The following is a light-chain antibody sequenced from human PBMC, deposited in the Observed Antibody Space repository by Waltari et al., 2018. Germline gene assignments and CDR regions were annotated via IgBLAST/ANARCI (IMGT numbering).Light chain of an antibody. CDR2: DAS. CDR3: QQRSSWFT. Sequence: EIVLTQSPGTLSLSPGESATLSCRASQSVDTYLAWYQKKPSQAPRLLIYDASTRATGIPARFSGSGSGTDFTLTISSLEPEDFAVYYCQQRSSWFTFGGGTKVEV. J-gene: IGKJ4*01. V-gene: IGKV3-11*01. CDR1: QSVDTY.